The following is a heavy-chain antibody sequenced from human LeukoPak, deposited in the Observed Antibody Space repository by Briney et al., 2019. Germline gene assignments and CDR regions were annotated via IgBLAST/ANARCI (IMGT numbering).Heavy chain of an antibody. CDR2: IRYDGSNK. Sequence: PGGSLRLSCAASGFTFSSYGMHWVRQAPGKGLEWVAFIRYDGSNKYYADSVKGRFTISRDNSKNTLYLQMNSLRAEDTAVYYCAKEGYDCSSTSCYQVPFDYWGQGTLVTVSS. D-gene: IGHD2-2*01. CDR1: GFTFSSYG. CDR3: AKEGYDCSSTSCYQVPFDY. J-gene: IGHJ4*02. V-gene: IGHV3-30*02.